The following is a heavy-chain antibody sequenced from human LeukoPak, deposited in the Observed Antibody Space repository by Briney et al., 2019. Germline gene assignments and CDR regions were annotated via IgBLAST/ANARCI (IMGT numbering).Heavy chain of an antibody. CDR2: ISAYNGNT. Sequence: ASVTVSCKASGYTFTSYGISWVRQAPGQGLEWMGWISAYNGNTNYAQKLQGRVTMTTDTSTSTAYMELRSLRSDDTAVYYCARTPPDIVVVPAASYFDYWGQGTLVTVSS. V-gene: IGHV1-18*01. J-gene: IGHJ4*02. D-gene: IGHD2-2*01. CDR3: ARTPPDIVVVPAASYFDY. CDR1: GYTFTSYG.